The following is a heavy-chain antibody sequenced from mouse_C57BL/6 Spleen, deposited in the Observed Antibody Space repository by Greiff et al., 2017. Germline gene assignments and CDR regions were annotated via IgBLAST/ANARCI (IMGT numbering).Heavy chain of an antibody. V-gene: IGHV5-9-1*02. J-gene: IGHJ2*01. CDR3: TRDHYSNYFDY. CDR1: GFTFSSYA. D-gene: IGHD2-5*01. Sequence: VQLKESGEGLVKPGGSLKLSCAASGFTFSSYAMSWVRQTPEKRLEWVAYISSGGDYIYYADTVKGRFTISRDNARNTLYLQMSSLKSEDTAMYYCTRDHYSNYFDYWGQGTTLTVSS. CDR2: ISSGGDYI.